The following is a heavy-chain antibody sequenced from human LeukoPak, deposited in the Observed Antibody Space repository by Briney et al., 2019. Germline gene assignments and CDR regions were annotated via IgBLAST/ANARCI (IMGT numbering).Heavy chain of an antibody. CDR2: FDPEDGET. CDR3: ATWAHRGDFAY. Sequence: GASVKVSCTVSGYTLTELSMHWVRQAPGKGLEWMGVFDPEDGETIYAQKFHGRVTMTEDTSTDTAYMELSSLRSEDTAVYYCATWAHRGDFAYWGQGTLVTVSS. V-gene: IGHV1-24*01. CDR1: GYTLTELS. D-gene: IGHD3-16*01. J-gene: IGHJ4*02.